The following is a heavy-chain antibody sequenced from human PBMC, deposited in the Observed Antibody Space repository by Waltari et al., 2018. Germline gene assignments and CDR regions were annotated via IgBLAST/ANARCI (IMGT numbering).Heavy chain of an antibody. CDR3: AKDPVAG. D-gene: IGHD5-12*01. Sequence: EVQLLESGGGLVQPGGSLRLSCAASGFPFRSYAMSWVRQAPGKGLEWFSVIYSGGSTYYADSVKGRFTISRDNSKNTLYLQMNSLRAEDTAVYYCAKDPVAGWGQGTLVTVSS. V-gene: IGHV3-23*03. CDR1: GFPFRSYA. CDR2: IYSGGST. J-gene: IGHJ4*02.